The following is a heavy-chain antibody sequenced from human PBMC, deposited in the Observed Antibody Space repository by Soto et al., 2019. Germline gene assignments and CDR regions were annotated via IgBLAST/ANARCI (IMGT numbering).Heavy chain of an antibody. CDR1: GGSISSYY. Sequence: SETLSLTCTVSGGSISSYYWSWIRQPPGKELEWIGYIYYSESTNYNPSLKSRVTISVDTSKNQFSLKLSSVTAADTAVYYCAGGLRGYCSSTSCPFDYWGQGTLVTVSS. CDR2: IYYSEST. V-gene: IGHV4-59*01. CDR3: AGGLRGYCSSTSCPFDY. D-gene: IGHD2-2*01. J-gene: IGHJ4*02.